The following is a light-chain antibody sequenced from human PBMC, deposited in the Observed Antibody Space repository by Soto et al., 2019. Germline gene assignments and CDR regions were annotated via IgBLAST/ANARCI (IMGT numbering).Light chain of an antibody. Sequence: QSALTQPRSVSGSPGQSVTISCTGTSIGVGGYNFVSWYQQHPGKAPKFMIYDVTKRPSGVPDRFSGSKSGNTASLTISGLQAEDEADYYCCSYVGSYTSYVFGTGTKLTVL. V-gene: IGLV2-11*01. CDR2: DVT. CDR3: CSYVGSYTSYV. J-gene: IGLJ1*01. CDR1: SIGVGGYNF.